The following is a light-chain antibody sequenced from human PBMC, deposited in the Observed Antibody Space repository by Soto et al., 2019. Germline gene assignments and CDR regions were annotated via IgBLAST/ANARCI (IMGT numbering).Light chain of an antibody. J-gene: IGKJ1*01. CDR2: GAS. CDR3: QQYGGSPRT. Sequence: EIVMTQSPATLSVSPGERATLSCRASQSVSSNLAWYQQKPGQAPRLLIYGASTRATGIPDTFSGSGSGTDFTLTINRLEPEDFAVYYCQQYGGSPRTFGQGTKVDIK. CDR1: QSVSSN. V-gene: IGKV3-20*01.